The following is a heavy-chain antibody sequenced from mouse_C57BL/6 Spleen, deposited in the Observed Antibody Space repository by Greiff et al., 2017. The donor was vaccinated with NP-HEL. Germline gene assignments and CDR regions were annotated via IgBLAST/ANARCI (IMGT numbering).Heavy chain of an antibody. CDR3: ARGNYYGSSPYWYFDV. V-gene: IGHV1-69*01. CDR2: LDPSDSYT. Sequence: QVQLQQPGAELVMPGASVKLSCKASGYTFTSYWMHWVKQRPGQGLEWIGELDPSDSYTNYNQKFTGKSTLTVDKSSSTAYMQLSSLTSEDSAFYYCARGNYYGSSPYWYFDVWGTGTTVTVSS. J-gene: IGHJ1*03. CDR1: GYTFTSYW. D-gene: IGHD1-1*01.